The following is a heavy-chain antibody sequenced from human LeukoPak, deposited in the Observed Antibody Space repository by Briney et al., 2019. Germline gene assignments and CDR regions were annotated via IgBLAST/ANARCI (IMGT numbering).Heavy chain of an antibody. CDR3: ARASIAVAAIKFDY. Sequence: ASVKVSCKASGYTFTFYDIQWVRQAAGQGLEWMGWMNPHSGNTGYAQKFLGRITLTRNTSTSMAYMELTTLKSEDTAVYYCARASIAVAAIKFDYWGQGTLVTVSS. CDR2: MNPHSGNT. D-gene: IGHD6-19*01. V-gene: IGHV1-8*03. J-gene: IGHJ4*02. CDR1: GYTFTFYD.